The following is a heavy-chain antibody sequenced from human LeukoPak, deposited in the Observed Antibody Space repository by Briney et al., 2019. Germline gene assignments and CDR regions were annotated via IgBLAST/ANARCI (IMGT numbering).Heavy chain of an antibody. CDR3: ARGPQDIVVVPAAIMSPYDILTGYYADY. D-gene: IGHD2-2*01. Sequence: ASVKVSCKASGYTFTGYSMHWVRQAPGQGLEWMGWINPKNGGTNYAQKFQGRVTMTRDTSISAAYMVLSRLRSDDTAVYYCARGPQDIVVVPAAIMSPYDILTGYYADYWGQGTLVTVSS. CDR2: INPKNGGT. CDR1: GYTFTGYS. V-gene: IGHV1-2*02. J-gene: IGHJ4*02.